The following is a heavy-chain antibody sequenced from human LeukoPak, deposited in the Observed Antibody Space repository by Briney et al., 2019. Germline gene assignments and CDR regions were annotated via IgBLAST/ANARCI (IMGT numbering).Heavy chain of an antibody. D-gene: IGHD3-10*01. CDR2: INPNSGGT. Sequence: GPSVRVSCKASGYTFTGYYIHWLRQAPGQGLEWMGFINPNSGGTNYAQKFQGRVTMTRDTSISTAYMELSSLTSDDTAVYYCARDLEGYHYGSGNYPQWGQGTLITVSS. J-gene: IGHJ4*02. CDR1: GYTFTGYY. V-gene: IGHV1-2*02. CDR3: ARDLEGYHYGSGNYPQ.